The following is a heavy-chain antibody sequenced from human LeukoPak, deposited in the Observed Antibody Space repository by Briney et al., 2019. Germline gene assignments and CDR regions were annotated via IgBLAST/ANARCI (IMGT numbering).Heavy chain of an antibody. CDR2: IKSDGST. CDR1: GFTFSSYW. J-gene: IGHJ1*01. V-gene: IGHV3-74*01. CDR3: ARAPSEIGGYYPQYFRH. D-gene: IGHD3-22*01. Sequence: GGSLRLSCAASGFTFSSYWMHWIRQAPGKGLVWVSRIKSDGSTRYADSVKGRFTISRDNAKNTVSLQMNSLRAEDTGVYYCARAPSEIGGYYPQYFRHWGQGTLVTVPP.